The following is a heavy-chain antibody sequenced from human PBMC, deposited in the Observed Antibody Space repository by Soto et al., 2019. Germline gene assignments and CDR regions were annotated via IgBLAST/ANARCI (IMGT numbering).Heavy chain of an antibody. Sequence: SSETLSLTCTVSGGSISSYYWSWIRQPPGKGLEWIGYIYYSGSTNYNPSLKSRVTISVDTSKNQFSLKLSSVTAADTAVYYCARQGPISDYYYYYMDVWGKGTTVTVSS. D-gene: IGHD3-3*02. CDR2: IYYSGST. V-gene: IGHV4-59*08. CDR3: ARQGPISDYYYYYMDV. CDR1: GGSISSYY. J-gene: IGHJ6*03.